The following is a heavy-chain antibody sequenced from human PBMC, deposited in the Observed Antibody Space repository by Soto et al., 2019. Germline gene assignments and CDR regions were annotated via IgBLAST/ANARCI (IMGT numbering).Heavy chain of an antibody. Sequence: QLQLQESGSGLVKPSQTLSLTCAVSGGSISRDDSSWSWIRQPPGKGLEWIGYMSNSGTPYYNPSLKIRVTISVDRSNSHFSLKLRSVTAADTAVYYFARYEGTGGSGSYNWFDPWGQGTLVTVSS. V-gene: IGHV4-30-2*01. J-gene: IGHJ5*02. CDR2: MSNSGTP. CDR3: ARYEGTGGSGSYNWFDP. D-gene: IGHD2-15*01. CDR1: GGSISRDDSS.